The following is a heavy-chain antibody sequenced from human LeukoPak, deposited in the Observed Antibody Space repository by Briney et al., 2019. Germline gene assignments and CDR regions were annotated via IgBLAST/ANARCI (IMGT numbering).Heavy chain of an antibody. V-gene: IGHV1-8*03. D-gene: IGHD3-10*01. CDR3: ARGSGFGELAYFDY. Sequence: VASVKVSCKASGYTFTSYDINWVRQATGQGLEWMGWMNPNSGNTGYAQKFQGRVTITRNTSISTAYMELSSLRSEDTAVYYCARGSGFGELAYFDYWGQGTLVTVSS. CDR1: GYTFTSYD. J-gene: IGHJ4*02. CDR2: MNPNSGNT.